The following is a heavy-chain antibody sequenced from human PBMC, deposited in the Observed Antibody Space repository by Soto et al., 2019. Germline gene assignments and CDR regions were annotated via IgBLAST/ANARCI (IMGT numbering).Heavy chain of an antibody. J-gene: IGHJ4*02. CDR2: ISSSSSTI. CDR1: GCTLVSSS. Sequence: SLGGASASCGCTLVSSSVNSVRKEPGKGLEWVSYISSSSSTIYYADSVKGRFTISRDNAKNSLYLQMNSLRDEDTAVYYCARAADDFWSGYQSDYWGQGTLVSVSS. D-gene: IGHD3-3*01. CDR3: ARAADDFWSGYQSDY. V-gene: IGHV3-48*02.